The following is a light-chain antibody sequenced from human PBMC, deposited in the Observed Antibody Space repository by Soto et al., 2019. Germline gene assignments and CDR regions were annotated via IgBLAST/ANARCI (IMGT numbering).Light chain of an antibody. CDR2: GAS. CDR1: QIIPTGF. CDR3: QQYDTSPVT. Sequence: PGERATLSCRASQIIPTGFVAWFQQKSGQAPRLLIYGASTRATGIPDRITGSGSGTDFTLTISRLEPEDFAVYYCQQYDTSPVTFGQGTKLEI. V-gene: IGKV3-20*01. J-gene: IGKJ2*01.